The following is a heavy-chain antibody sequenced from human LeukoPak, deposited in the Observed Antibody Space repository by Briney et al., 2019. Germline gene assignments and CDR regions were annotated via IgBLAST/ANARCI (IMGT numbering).Heavy chain of an antibody. D-gene: IGHD3-22*01. CDR3: AXXXXXXXSDSSGYHNGAFDI. V-gene: IGHV1-18*01. CDR2: ISAYNGNT. Sequence: ASVKVSCKASGYTFTSYGISWVRQAPGQGLEWMGWISAYNGNTNYAQKLQGRVTMTTDTSTSTAYMELRSLRSDDTAVYYCAXXXXXXXSDSSGYHNGAFDIWGQGTMVTVSS. CDR1: GYTFTSYG. J-gene: IGHJ3*02.